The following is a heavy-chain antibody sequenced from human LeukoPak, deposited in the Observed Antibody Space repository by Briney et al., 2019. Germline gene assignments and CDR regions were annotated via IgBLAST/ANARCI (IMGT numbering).Heavy chain of an antibody. V-gene: IGHV3-33*01. CDR3: ARDLSDSSGFDY. CDR2: IWYDGSNK. J-gene: IGHJ4*02. CDR1: GFTFSSYG. Sequence: GGSLRLSCAASGFTFSSYGMHLVRQAPGKGLEWVAVIWYDGSNKYYADSVKGRFTISRDNSKNTLYLQMNSLRAEDTAVYYCARDLSDSSGFDYWGQGTLVTVSS. D-gene: IGHD3-22*01.